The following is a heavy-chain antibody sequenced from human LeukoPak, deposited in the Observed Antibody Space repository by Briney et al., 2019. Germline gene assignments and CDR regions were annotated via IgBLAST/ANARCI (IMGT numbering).Heavy chain of an antibody. CDR1: GFTFSNYA. J-gene: IGHJ6*02. V-gene: IGHV3-48*04. D-gene: IGHD1-26*01. Sequence: PGGSLRLSCAASGFTFSNYAMNWVRQAPGRGLEWVSFISSSASIIQYADSVKGRFTISRDNAKNSLYLQMNSLRAEDTAVYYCARDYSGYGMDVWGQGTTVTVSS. CDR3: ARDYSGYGMDV. CDR2: ISSSASII.